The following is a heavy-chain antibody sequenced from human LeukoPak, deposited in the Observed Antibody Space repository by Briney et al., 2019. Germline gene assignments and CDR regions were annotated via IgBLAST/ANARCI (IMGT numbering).Heavy chain of an antibody. CDR1: GYSISSGCY. V-gene: IGHV4-61*01. J-gene: IGHJ5*02. D-gene: IGHD3-10*01. CDR3: ARARGVITPDWFDP. Sequence: SETLSLTCAVSGYSISSGCYWGWIRQPPGKGLEWIGYIYYSGSTNYNPSLKSRVTISVDTSKNQFSLKLSSVTAADTAVYYCARARGVITPDWFDPWGQGTLVTVSS. CDR2: IYYSGST.